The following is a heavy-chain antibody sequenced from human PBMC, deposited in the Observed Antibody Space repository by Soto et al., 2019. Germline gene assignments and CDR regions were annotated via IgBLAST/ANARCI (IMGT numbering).Heavy chain of an antibody. CDR1: GYTLTELS. CDR3: GSGSYYNRPFDF. Sequence: ASVKVSCKVSGYTLTELSMHWVRQAPGKGLEWMGGFDPEDGETIYAQKFQGRVTMTEDTSTDTAYMELSSLRSEDTAVYYFGSGSYYNRPFDFWGQGTLVTVSS. D-gene: IGHD3-10*01. J-gene: IGHJ4*02. CDR2: FDPEDGET. V-gene: IGHV1-24*01.